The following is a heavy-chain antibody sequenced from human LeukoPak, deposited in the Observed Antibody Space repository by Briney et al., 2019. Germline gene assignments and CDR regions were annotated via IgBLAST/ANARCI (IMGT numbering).Heavy chain of an antibody. J-gene: IGHJ5*02. Sequence: GASVKVSCKASGYTFTNYIISWVRQAPRQGLEWMGWISAYNGNTNYAQKLQGRVTMTTDTSTATAYMELRSLRSDDTAVYYCARGGNYFRFDPWGQGTLVTVSS. CDR1: GYTFTNYI. CDR3: ARGGNYFRFDP. CDR2: ISAYNGNT. V-gene: IGHV1-18*01. D-gene: IGHD1-26*01.